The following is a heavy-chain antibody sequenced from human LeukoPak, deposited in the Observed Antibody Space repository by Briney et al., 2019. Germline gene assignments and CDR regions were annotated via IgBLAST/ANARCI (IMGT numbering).Heavy chain of an antibody. V-gene: IGHV3-23*01. CDR2: ISGSGGST. CDR3: AKVERRFGIGRSYFDY. Sequence: TGGYLRLSCAASGFTFSSYGMSWVRQAPGKGLEWVSAISGSGGSTYYADSVKGRFTISRDNSKNTLYLQMNSLRAEDTAVYYCAKVERRFGIGRSYFDYWGQGTLVTVSS. CDR1: GFTFSSYG. J-gene: IGHJ4*02. D-gene: IGHD3-10*01.